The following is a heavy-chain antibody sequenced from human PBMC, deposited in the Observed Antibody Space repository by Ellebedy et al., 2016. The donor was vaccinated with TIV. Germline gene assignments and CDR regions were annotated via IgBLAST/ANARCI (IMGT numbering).Heavy chain of an antibody. Sequence: GESLKISXAASGFTFSSYGMHWVRQAPGKGLEWVAVIWYDGSNKYYADSVKGRFTISRDNSKNTLYLQMNSLRAEDTAVYYCARGQLLQYYFDYWGQGTLVTVSS. V-gene: IGHV3-33*01. D-gene: IGHD4-11*01. J-gene: IGHJ4*02. CDR1: GFTFSSYG. CDR3: ARGQLLQYYFDY. CDR2: IWYDGSNK.